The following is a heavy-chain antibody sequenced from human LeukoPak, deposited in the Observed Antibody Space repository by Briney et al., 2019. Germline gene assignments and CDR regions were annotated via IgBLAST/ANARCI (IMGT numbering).Heavy chain of an antibody. Sequence: PSETLSLTCTVSGGSISSYYWNWIRQPPGKGLEWIGYIYYSGTTNYNPSLKSRVTISVDTSKNQFSLKLSSVTAADTAVYYCARDRSPGYYYDSSGPHFDYWGQGTLVTVSS. CDR2: IYYSGTT. J-gene: IGHJ4*02. CDR3: ARDRSPGYYYDSSGPHFDY. V-gene: IGHV4-59*01. D-gene: IGHD3-22*01. CDR1: GGSISSYY.